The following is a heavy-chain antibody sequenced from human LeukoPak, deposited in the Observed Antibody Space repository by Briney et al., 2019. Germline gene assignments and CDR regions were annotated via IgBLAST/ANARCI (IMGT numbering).Heavy chain of an antibody. V-gene: IGHV4-61*02. J-gene: IGHJ6*02. Sequence: SETLSLTCTVSGGSISSGSYYWSWIRQPAGKGLEWIGRIYTSGSTNYNPSPKSRVTISVDTSKNQFSLKLSSVAAADTAVYYCARVGLLWFGGREGYYGMDVWGQGTTVTVSS. CDR1: GGSISSGSYY. CDR3: ARVGLLWFGGREGYYGMDV. D-gene: IGHD3-10*01. CDR2: IYTSGST.